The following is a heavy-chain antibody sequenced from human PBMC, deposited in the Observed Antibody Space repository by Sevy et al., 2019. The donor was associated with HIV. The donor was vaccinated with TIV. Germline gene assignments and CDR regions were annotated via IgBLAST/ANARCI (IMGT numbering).Heavy chain of an antibody. CDR3: ARDGGWYTSYYYYYYMDV. Sequence: ASVNVSCKASGYTFTGYYMHWVRQAPGQGLEWMGWINPNSGGTNYAQKFQGRVTMTRDTSISTAYMELSRLRSDDTAVYYCARDGGWYTSYYYYYYMDVWGKGTTVTVSS. J-gene: IGHJ6*03. V-gene: IGHV1-2*02. CDR1: GYTFTGYY. CDR2: INPNSGGT. D-gene: IGHD6-19*01.